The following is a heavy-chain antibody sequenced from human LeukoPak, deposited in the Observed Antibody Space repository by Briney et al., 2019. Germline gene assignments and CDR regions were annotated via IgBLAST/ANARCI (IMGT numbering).Heavy chain of an antibody. CDR2: INHSGST. CDR3: ARRGPRYYMDV. CDR1: GGSISSYY. D-gene: IGHD3-10*01. Sequence: SETLSLTCTVSGGSISSYYWSWIRQPPGKGLEWIGEINHSGSTNYNPSLKSRVTISVDTSKNQFSLKLSSVTAADTAVYYCARRGPRYYMDVWGKGTTVTVSS. V-gene: IGHV4-34*01. J-gene: IGHJ6*03.